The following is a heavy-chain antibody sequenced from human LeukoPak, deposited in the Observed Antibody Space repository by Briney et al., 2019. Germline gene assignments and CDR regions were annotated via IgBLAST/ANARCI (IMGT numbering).Heavy chain of an antibody. CDR3: AKDSPLYGSGNYRSPDY. Sequence: GRSLRLSCAASGFTFSTYGMHWVREAPGKGLEWVAVISYDGSNKHYSDSVKGRFTISRDNSKNTPSLEMSSLRAEDTAVYYCAKDSPLYGSGNYRSPDYWGQGTLVTVSS. CDR2: ISYDGSNK. J-gene: IGHJ4*02. D-gene: IGHD3-10*01. CDR1: GFTFSTYG. V-gene: IGHV3-30*18.